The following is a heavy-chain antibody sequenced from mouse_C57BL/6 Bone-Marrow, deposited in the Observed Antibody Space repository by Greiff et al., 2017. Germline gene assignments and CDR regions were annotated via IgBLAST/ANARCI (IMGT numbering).Heavy chain of an antibody. D-gene: IGHD1-1*01. CDR3: ARHEATSMDY. CDR2: ISNLAYSI. J-gene: IGHJ4*01. V-gene: IGHV5-15*01. CDR1: GFTFSDYG. Sequence: EVKLMESGGGLVQPGGSLKLSCAASGFTFSDYGMAWVRQAPRKGPEWVAFISNLAYSIYYADTVTGRFTISRENAKNTLYLEMSSLRSEDTAMYYCARHEATSMDYWGQGTSVTVSS.